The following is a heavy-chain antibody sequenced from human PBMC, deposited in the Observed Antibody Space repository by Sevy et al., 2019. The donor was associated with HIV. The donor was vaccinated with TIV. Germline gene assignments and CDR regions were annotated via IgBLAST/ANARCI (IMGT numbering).Heavy chain of an antibody. CDR1: GGTFSSYA. V-gene: IGHV1-69*13. CDR2: IIPIFGTA. D-gene: IGHD2-15*01. J-gene: IGHJ6*04. Sequence: ASVKVSCKASGGTFSSYAISWVRQAPGQGLEWMGRIIPIFGTANYAQKFQGRVTITADESTSTAYMELSSLRSEDTAVYYCASLFGAQDCSGGSCYTPDRDVWGKGTTVTVSS. CDR3: ASLFGAQDCSGGSCYTPDRDV.